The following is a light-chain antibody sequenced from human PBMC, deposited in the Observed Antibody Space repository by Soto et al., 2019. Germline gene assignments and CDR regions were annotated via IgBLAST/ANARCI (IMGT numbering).Light chain of an antibody. J-gene: IGLJ1*01. CDR3: SSYAGSNIYV. Sequence: QSALTQPPSASGSSGQSVTLSCTGTSSDVGRYNYVSWYQQHPGKAPKLLIYGVTQRPSGVPDRFSASKSGNTASLTVSGLQDEDEGYYYCSSYAGSNIYVFGTGTKLTVL. V-gene: IGLV2-8*01. CDR1: SSDVGRYNY. CDR2: GVT.